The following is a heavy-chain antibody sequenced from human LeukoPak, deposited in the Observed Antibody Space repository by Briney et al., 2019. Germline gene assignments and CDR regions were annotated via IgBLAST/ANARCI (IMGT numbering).Heavy chain of an antibody. D-gene: IGHD3-22*01. CDR1: GFTFSSYG. V-gene: IGHV3-30*02. CDR3: ARLPPQWLFG. CDR2: IRYDGSNK. J-gene: IGHJ4*02. Sequence: SGGSLRLSCAASGFTFSSYGMHWVRQAPGKGLEWVAFIRYDGSNKYYADSVKGRFTISRDNSKNTLYLQMNSLRAEDTAVYYCARLPPQWLFGWGQGTLVTVSS.